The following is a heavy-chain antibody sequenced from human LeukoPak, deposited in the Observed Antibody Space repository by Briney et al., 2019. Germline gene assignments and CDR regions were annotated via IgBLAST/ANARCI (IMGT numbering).Heavy chain of an antibody. CDR2: IYYSGST. Sequence: SETLSLTCTVSGGSISSYYWSWIRQPPGKGLEWIGYIYYSGSTNYNPSLKSRVTISVDTSKNQFSLKLSSVTAADTAVYYCASWGLGTRYDILTGYYKTDYYYMDVWGKGTTVTISS. CDR3: ASWGLGTRYDILTGYYKTDYYYMDV. CDR1: GGSISSYY. D-gene: IGHD3-9*01. V-gene: IGHV4-59*01. J-gene: IGHJ6*03.